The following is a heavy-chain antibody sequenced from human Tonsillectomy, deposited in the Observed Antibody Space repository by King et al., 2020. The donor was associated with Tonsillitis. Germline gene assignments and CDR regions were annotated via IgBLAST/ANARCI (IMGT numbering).Heavy chain of an antibody. CDR1: GFTFSSYS. Sequence: VQLVESGGGLVQPGGSLRLSCAASGFTFSSYSMNWVRQAPGKGLEWVSYISSSSSTIYYADSVKGRFTISRDNAKNSLYLQMNSLRDEDTAVCYCARDKGPRAPFGELFRWGRGPLVTV. CDR2: ISSSSSTI. D-gene: IGHD3-10*01. CDR3: ARDKGPRAPFGELFR. V-gene: IGHV3-48*02. J-gene: IGHJ4*02.